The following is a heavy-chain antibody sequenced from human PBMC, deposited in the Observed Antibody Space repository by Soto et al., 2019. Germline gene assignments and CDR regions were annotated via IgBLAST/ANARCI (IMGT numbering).Heavy chain of an antibody. V-gene: IGHV3-23*01. CDR2: ISGSGGST. CDR3: AKDRDGSYSRYYGMDV. D-gene: IGHD1-26*01. J-gene: IGHJ6*02. CDR1: GFTFSSYA. Sequence: GGSLRLSCAASGFTFSSYAMSWVRQAPGKGLEWVSAISGSGGSTYYADSVKGRFTISRDNSKNTLYLQMNSLRAEDTAVYYCAKDRDGSYSRYYGMDVWGQGTTVTVSS.